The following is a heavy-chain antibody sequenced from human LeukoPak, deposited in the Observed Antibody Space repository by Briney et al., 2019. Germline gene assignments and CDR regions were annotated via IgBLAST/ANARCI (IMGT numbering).Heavy chain of an antibody. CDR3: ARVGGIAVAGEAFDI. CDR2: INSDGSSI. D-gene: IGHD6-19*01. V-gene: IGHV3-74*01. J-gene: IGHJ3*02. Sequence: GGSLRLSCAASGFTFSSHWMHWVRQAPGKGLVWVSRINSDGSSISYADSVKGRFTISRDNAKNSLYLQMNSLRAEDTAVYYCARVGGIAVAGEAFDIWGQGTMVTVSS. CDR1: GFTFSSHW.